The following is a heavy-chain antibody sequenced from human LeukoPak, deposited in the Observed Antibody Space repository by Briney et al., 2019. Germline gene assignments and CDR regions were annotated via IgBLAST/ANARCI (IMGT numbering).Heavy chain of an antibody. J-gene: IGHJ1*01. CDR3: ARRSYGSGRIQH. D-gene: IGHD3-10*01. CDR1: GFTFSSYE. Sequence: TGGSLRLSCAASGFTFSSYEMNWVRQAPGKGLEWIGEINHSGSTNYNPSLKSRVTISVDTSKNQFSLKLSSVTAADTAVYYCARRSYGSGRIQHWGQGTLVTVSS. V-gene: IGHV4-34*01. CDR2: INHSGST.